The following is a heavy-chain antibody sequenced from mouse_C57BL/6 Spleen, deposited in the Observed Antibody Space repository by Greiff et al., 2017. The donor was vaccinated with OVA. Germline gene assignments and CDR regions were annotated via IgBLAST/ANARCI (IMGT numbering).Heavy chain of an antibody. CDR3: ARDYSNYLYYFDY. CDR1: GFTFSDYG. J-gene: IGHJ2*01. CDR2: ISSGSSTI. D-gene: IGHD2-5*01. Sequence: EVKLMESGGGLVKPGGSLKLSCAASGFTFSDYGMHWVRQAPEKGLEWVAYISSGSSTIYYADTVKGRFTISRDNAKNTLFLQMTSLRSEDTAMYYCARDYSNYLYYFDYWGKGTTLTVSS. V-gene: IGHV5-17*01.